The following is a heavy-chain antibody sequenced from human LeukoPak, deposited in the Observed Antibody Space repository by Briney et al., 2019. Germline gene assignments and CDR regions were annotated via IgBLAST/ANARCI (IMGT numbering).Heavy chain of an antibody. V-gene: IGHV3-64*01. CDR3: ARPTNQLLARDDAFDI. J-gene: IGHJ3*02. CDR1: GFTFSSYA. D-gene: IGHD2-2*01. CDR2: ISSNGGST. Sequence: GGSLRLSCAASGFTFSSYAMHWVRQAPGKGLEYVSAISSNGGSTYYANSVKGRFTISRDNSKNTLYLQMGSLRAEDMAVYYCARPTNQLLARDDAFDIWGQGTMVTVSS.